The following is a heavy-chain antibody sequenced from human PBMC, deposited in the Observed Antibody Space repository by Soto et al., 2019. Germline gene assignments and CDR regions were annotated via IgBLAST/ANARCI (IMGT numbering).Heavy chain of an antibody. CDR1: GFDFRSYA. D-gene: IGHD2-21*01. CDR2: ISYDGGNI. J-gene: IGHJ6*02. Sequence: QVQLVESGGGVVQPGASLRLSCEASGFDFRSYAMHWVRQAPGKGLEWVGVISYDGGNIYYADSVKGRFTISRDNSKNTLYVHVKSLRPEDTAVYYCAKGILSATIAPYAMDVWGQGTTVTVSS. CDR3: AKGILSATIAPYAMDV. V-gene: IGHV3-30*18.